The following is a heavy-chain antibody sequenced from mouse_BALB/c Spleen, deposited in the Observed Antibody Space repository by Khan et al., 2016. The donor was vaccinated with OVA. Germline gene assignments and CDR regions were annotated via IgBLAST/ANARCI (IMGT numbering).Heavy chain of an antibody. CDR3: ARRASYWYFDV. CDR1: GYTFTNYG. J-gene: IGHJ1*01. Sequence: QIQLVQSGPELKKPGETVKISCKASGYTFTNYGMNWVKQAPGKGLKWMGWINTYTGEPTYTDDFKGRFAFSLETSASTAYLQINNLKNTAMATYFGARRASYWYFDVWGAGTTVTVSA. D-gene: IGHD3-3*01. V-gene: IGHV9-1*02. CDR2: INTYTGEP.